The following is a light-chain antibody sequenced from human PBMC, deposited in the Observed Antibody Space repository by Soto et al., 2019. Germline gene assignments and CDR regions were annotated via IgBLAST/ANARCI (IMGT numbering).Light chain of an antibody. Sequence: QSALTQPASVSGSPGQSIIISCTGTSSDVGGYNFVSWSQQHPGKAPKLMIYEVSNRPSGVSYRFSGSKSGNTASLTISGLQAEDEADYYCSSYTSSTTLPYVFGTGTKLTVL. CDR1: SSDVGGYNF. V-gene: IGLV2-14*01. CDR2: EVS. CDR3: SSYTSSTTLPYV. J-gene: IGLJ1*01.